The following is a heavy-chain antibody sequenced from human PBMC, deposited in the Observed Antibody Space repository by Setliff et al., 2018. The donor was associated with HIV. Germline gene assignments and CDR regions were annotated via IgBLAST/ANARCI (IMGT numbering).Heavy chain of an antibody. Sequence: GASVKVSCKAYGGTFSSYAITWVRQAPGQGLECMGGIIPMLGITNYAQRFQGGLTITADEYTGTAYMELSSLRSEDTAVYYCATRGRDLGFDYWGQGTLVTVSS. CDR3: ATRGRDLGFDY. CDR2: IIPMLGIT. D-gene: IGHD1-1*01. CDR1: GGTFSSYA. V-gene: IGHV1-69*10. J-gene: IGHJ4*02.